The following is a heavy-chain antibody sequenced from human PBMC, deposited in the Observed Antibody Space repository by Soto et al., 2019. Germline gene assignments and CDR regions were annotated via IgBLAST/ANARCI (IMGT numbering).Heavy chain of an antibody. CDR1: GFTFSGSA. J-gene: IGHJ6*02. CDR3: TRPKQLVPHRYYYYGMDV. CDR2: IRSKANSYAT. V-gene: IGHV3-73*02. D-gene: IGHD6-6*01. Sequence: EVQLVESGGGLVQPGGSLKLSCAASGFTFSGSAMHWVRQASGKGLEWVGRIRSKANSYATAYAASVKGRFTISRDDSKNTAFLLMNSLKTEDTAVYYCTRPKQLVPHRYYYYGMDVWGQGTTVTVSS.